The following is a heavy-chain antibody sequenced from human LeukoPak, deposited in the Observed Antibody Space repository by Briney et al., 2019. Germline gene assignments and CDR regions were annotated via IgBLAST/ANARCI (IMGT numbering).Heavy chain of an antibody. V-gene: IGHV4-34*01. CDR2: INHSGST. J-gene: IGHJ4*02. CDR1: GGSFSGYY. Sequence: SETLSLTCAVYGGSFSGYYWSWIRQPPGKGLEWIGEINHSGSTNYNPSLKSRVTISVDTSKNQFSLKLSSVTAADTAVYYCARQVLYCSSTSCYDHFDYWGQGTLVTVSS. CDR3: ARQVLYCSSTSCYDHFDY. D-gene: IGHD2-2*01.